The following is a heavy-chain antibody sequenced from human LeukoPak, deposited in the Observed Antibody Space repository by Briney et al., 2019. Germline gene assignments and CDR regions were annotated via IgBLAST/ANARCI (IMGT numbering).Heavy chain of an antibody. J-gene: IGHJ4*02. CDR1: GFTFSSYW. Sequence: GRSLRLSCAASGFTFSSYWMSWVRQAPGKGLEWVANIKQEGSEKYYVDSVKGRFTISRDNAKNSLYLQMNSLRAEDTAVYYCARAYCGGDCYGDYWGQGTLVTVSS. CDR3: ARAYCGGDCYGDY. D-gene: IGHD2-21*01. V-gene: IGHV3-7*01. CDR2: IKQEGSEK.